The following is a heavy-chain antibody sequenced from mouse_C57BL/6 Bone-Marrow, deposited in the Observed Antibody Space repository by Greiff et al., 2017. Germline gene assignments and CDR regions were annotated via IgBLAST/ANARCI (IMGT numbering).Heavy chain of an antibody. CDR2: INPNNGGT. D-gene: IGHD2-4*01. V-gene: IGHV1-22*01. CDR1: GYTFTDYN. Sequence: EVKLQESGPELVKPGASVKMSCKASGYTFTDYNMHWVKQSHGKSLEWIGYINPNNGGTSYNQKFKGKATLTVNKSSSTAYMGLRSLTSEDSAVYYCARGIYYDYNYAMDYWGQGTSVTVSS. CDR3: ARGIYYDYNYAMDY. J-gene: IGHJ4*01.